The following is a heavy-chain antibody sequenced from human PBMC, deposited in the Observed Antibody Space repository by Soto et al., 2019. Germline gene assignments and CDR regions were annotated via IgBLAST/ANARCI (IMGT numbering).Heavy chain of an antibody. Sequence: QVQLVQSGAEVKKPGSSVKVSCKASGGTFSSYAISWVRQAPGQGLEWMGGIIPIFGTANYAQKFQGRVTITADESTSTAYMGLSSLRSEDTAVYYCARVSSGMIVVEEYFQHWGQGTLVTVSS. CDR2: IIPIFGTA. CDR3: ARVSSGMIVVEEYFQH. CDR1: GGTFSSYA. V-gene: IGHV1-69*01. D-gene: IGHD3-22*01. J-gene: IGHJ1*01.